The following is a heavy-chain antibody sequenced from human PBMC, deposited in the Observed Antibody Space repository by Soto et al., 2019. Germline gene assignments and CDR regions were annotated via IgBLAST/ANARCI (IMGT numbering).Heavy chain of an antibody. Sequence: QVQLVQSGAEVKKPGASVKVSCKASGYTFTSYAMHWVRQAPGQRLEWMGWINAGNGNTKYSQKFQGRVTITRDTSASTAYMELSSLRSEDTVVYYCARSYTTSIWFDPWGQRTLVTVSS. J-gene: IGHJ5*02. CDR1: GYTFTSYA. V-gene: IGHV1-3*01. D-gene: IGHD1-26*01. CDR3: ARSYTTSIWFDP. CDR2: INAGNGNT.